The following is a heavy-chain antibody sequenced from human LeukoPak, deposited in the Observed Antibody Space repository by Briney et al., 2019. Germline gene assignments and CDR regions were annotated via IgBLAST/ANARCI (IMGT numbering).Heavy chain of an antibody. CDR2: IYTSGST. J-gene: IGHJ4*02. CDR1: GGSISSGSYY. Sequence: SETLSLTCTVSGGSISSGSYYWSWIRQPAGKGLEWIGRIYTSGSTNYNPSLKSRVTISVDTSKNQFSLKLSSVTAADTAVYYCARGGTYQRYSYGRREYDYWGQGTLVTVSS. CDR3: ARGGTYQRYSYGRREYDY. D-gene: IGHD5-18*01. V-gene: IGHV4-61*02.